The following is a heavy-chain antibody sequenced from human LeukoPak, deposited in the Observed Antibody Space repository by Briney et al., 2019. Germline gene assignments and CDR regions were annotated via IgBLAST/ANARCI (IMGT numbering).Heavy chain of an antibody. V-gene: IGHV4-34*01. CDR2: INHSGST. J-gene: IGHJ4*02. Sequence: SETLSLTCAVYGGSFSDYYWSWIRQPPGKGLEWIGEINHSGSTNYNPSLKSRVTISVDTSKNQFSLKLSSVTAADTAVYYCARGGYSYGHGRYYFDYWGQGTLVTVSS. D-gene: IGHD5-18*01. CDR3: ARGGYSYGHGRYYFDY. CDR1: GGSFSDYY.